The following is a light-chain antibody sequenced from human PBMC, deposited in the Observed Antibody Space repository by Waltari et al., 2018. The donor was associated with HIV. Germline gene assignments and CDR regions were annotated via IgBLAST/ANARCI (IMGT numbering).Light chain of an antibody. CDR1: SSDVGGYNY. V-gene: IGLV2-14*01. Sequence: QSALTQPASVSGSPGQSITISCTGTSSDVGGYNYVSWYQQHPGKAPKLMIYEVSNRPSGVSNRCSGSKSGNTASLTISGRQAEDEADYYCSSYTSSNTLVVFGGGTKLTVL. CDR2: EVS. J-gene: IGLJ2*01. CDR3: SSYTSSNTLVV.